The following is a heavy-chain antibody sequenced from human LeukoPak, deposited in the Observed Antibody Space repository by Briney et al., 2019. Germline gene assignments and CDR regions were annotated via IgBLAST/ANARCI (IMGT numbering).Heavy chain of an antibody. J-gene: IGHJ3*02. D-gene: IGHD1-20*01. CDR3: AREGITGTTDAFDI. CDR1: GGTFSSYA. CDR2: IIPIFGTA. Sequence: SVTVSCKASGGTFSSYAISWVRQAPGQGLEWMGGIIPIFGTANYAQKFQGRVTITADESTSTAYMELSSLRSEDTAVYYCAREGITGTTDAFDIWGQGTMVTVSS. V-gene: IGHV1-69*13.